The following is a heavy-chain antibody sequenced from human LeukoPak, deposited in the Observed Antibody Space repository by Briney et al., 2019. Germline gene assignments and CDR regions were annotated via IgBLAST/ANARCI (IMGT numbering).Heavy chain of an antibody. CDR2: ISYDGSNK. Sequence: PGRSLRLSCAASGFTFSSYAMHWVRQAPGKGLEWVAVISYDGSNKYYADSVKGRFTISRDNSKNTLYLQMNSLRAEDTAVYYCARETYYYDSSGYYHFDYWGQGTLVTVSS. V-gene: IGHV3-30*01. J-gene: IGHJ4*02. CDR3: ARETYYYDSSGYYHFDY. CDR1: GFTFSSYA. D-gene: IGHD3-22*01.